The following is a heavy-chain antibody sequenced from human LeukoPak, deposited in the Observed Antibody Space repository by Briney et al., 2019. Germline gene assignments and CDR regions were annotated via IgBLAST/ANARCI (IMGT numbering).Heavy chain of an antibody. CDR1: GFTLSDHH. CDR2: IRNEANSYTT. V-gene: IGHV3-72*01. Sequence: GGSLRLSCAASGFTLSDHHMDWVRQAPGKGLEWVGRIRNEANSYTTQYAASVQGRFTISRDDSKNSLYLQMNSLKTEDTAVYYCARGLLPYYGMDVWGQGTTVTVSS. D-gene: IGHD2-15*01. J-gene: IGHJ6*02. CDR3: ARGLLPYYGMDV.